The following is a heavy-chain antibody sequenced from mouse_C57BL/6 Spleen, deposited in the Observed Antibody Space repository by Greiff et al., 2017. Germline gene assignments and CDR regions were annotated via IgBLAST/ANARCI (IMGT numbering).Heavy chain of an antibody. Sequence: QVQLKESGPGLVAPSQSLSITCTVSGFSLTSYGVHWVRQPPGKGLEWLVVIWSDGSTTYNSALKSRLSISKDNSKSQVFLKMNSLQTDDTAMYYCARHEEGDYDVWFAYWGQGTLVTVSA. CDR2: IWSDGST. D-gene: IGHD2-4*01. CDR1: GFSLTSYG. CDR3: ARHEEGDYDVWFAY. V-gene: IGHV2-6-1*01. J-gene: IGHJ3*01.